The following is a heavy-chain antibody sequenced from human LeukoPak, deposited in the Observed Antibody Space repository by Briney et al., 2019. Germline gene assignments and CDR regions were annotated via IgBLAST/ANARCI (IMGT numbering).Heavy chain of an antibody. CDR3: ARGGYSYALYYFDY. J-gene: IGHJ4*02. Sequence: GSLRLSCAASGFTFSDYGMHWVRQAPGKGLEWVAVIWYDGTNKYYADSVKGRFTISRDNYKNTLYLQMNSLRAEDTAVYSCARGGYSYALYYFDYWGQGTLVTVSS. V-gene: IGHV3-33*01. D-gene: IGHD5-18*01. CDR2: IWYDGTNK. CDR1: GFTFSDYG.